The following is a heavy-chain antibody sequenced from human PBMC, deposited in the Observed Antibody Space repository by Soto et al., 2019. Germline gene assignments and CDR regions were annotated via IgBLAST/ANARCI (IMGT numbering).Heavy chain of an antibody. J-gene: IGHJ5*02. V-gene: IGHV1-2*02. CDR1: GYTFTGYY. Sequence: SVKVSCKASGYTFTGYYMHWVRQAPGQGLEWMGWINPNSGGTNYAQKFQGRVTMTRDTSISTAYMELSRLRSDDTAVYYCARAEAAAGTRNNNWFDPWGQGTLVTVSS. CDR3: ARAEAAAGTRNNNWFDP. D-gene: IGHD6-13*01. CDR2: INPNSGGT.